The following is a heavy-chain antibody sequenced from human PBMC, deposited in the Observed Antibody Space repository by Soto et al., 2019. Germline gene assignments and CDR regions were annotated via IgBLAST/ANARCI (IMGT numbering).Heavy chain of an antibody. CDR1: GGSVSSGSYY. D-gene: IGHD3-22*01. CDR2: IYYSGST. CDR3: ASRTMIVGTGGTYYFDY. V-gene: IGHV4-61*01. Sequence: QVQLQESGPGLVKPSETLSLTCTVSGGSVSSGSYYWSWIRQPPGKGLEWIGYIYYSGSTNYNPSLKSRVTISVDTSKNQFSLKLSSVTAADTAVYYCASRTMIVGTGGTYYFDYWGQGSLVTVSS. J-gene: IGHJ4*02.